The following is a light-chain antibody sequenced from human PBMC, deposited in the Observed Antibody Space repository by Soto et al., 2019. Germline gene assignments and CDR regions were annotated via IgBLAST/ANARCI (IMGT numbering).Light chain of an antibody. J-gene: IGLJ2*01. Sequence: QSVLTQPPSVSGAPGQRVTISRTGSSSNIGAGYDVHWYQQLPGTAPKLLIYGNSNRPSGVPDRFSGSKSGTSASLAITGLQAEDEADYYCQSYDSSLSGYVVFGGGTKPTVL. CDR3: QSYDSSLSGYVV. CDR1: SSNIGAGYD. CDR2: GNS. V-gene: IGLV1-40*01.